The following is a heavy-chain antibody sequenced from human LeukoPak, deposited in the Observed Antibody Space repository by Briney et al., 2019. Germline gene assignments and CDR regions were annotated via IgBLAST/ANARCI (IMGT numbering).Heavy chain of an antibody. V-gene: IGHV1-2*02. CDR1: GYTFTGYY. CDR3: ARDLSSDGDYWSGVDY. D-gene: IGHD4-17*01. CDR2: INPNSGGT. Sequence: ASVKVSCKASGYTFTGYYMHWVRQAPGQGLEWMGWINPNSGGTNYAQTFQGRVTMTRDTSISTAYMELSRLRSDDTAVYYCARDLSSDGDYWSGVDYWGQGTLVTVSS. J-gene: IGHJ4*02.